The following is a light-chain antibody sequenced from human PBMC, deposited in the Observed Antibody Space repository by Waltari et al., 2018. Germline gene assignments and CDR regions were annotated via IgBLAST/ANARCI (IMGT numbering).Light chain of an antibody. V-gene: IGLV3-19*01. CDR3: SSRNGRANEVV. J-gene: IGLJ3*02. CDR1: SLSTSY. CDR2: GKD. Sequence: SSELTQDPAVSVALGQTIRFTCQGDSLSTSYASWYQLKPGRAPVLVIFGKDTRPSGIPDRISGYSSGTTSTLTITGAQAEDEADYYCSSRNGRANEVVFAGGTKVTVL.